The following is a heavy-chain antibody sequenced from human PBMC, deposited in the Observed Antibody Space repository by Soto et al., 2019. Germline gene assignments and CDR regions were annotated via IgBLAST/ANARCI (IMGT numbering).Heavy chain of an antibody. V-gene: IGHV4-39*01. CDR1: GGSISSSRSY. CDR2: IFYSGST. CDR3: PRKTKTDDIDLWFDP. Sequence: SETLSLTCNVSGGSISSSRSYWAWIRQPPGKGLEWIANIFYSGSTYYNPSLASRVTVSVDTSKNQFSLKLSSVTAADTAVYYCPRKTKTDDIDLWFDPWRQGTLVTVSS. D-gene: IGHD2-15*01. J-gene: IGHJ5*02.